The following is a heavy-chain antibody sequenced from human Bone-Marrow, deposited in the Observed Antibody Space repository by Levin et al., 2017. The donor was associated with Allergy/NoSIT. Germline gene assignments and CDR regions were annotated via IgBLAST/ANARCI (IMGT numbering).Heavy chain of an antibody. CDR1: GGSVSSSSNY. CDR3: AKNSCSGGTCYGVDAFDF. Sequence: RPSETLSLTCSVSGGSVSSSSNYWSWIRQPPGTGLEWIGFIYYTGSTTYNPSLKSRVTILVDTSKNQFSLKLTSVTAADTAVYYYAKNSCSGGTCYGVDAFDFWGQGTMVTVSS. V-gene: IGHV4-61*01. D-gene: IGHD2-15*01. CDR2: IYYTGST. J-gene: IGHJ3*01.